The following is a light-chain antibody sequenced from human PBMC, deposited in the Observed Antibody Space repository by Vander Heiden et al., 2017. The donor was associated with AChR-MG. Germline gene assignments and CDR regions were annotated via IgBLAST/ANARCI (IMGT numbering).Light chain of an antibody. CDR1: ESVSSN. V-gene: IGKV3-15*01. CDR3: QKENKGFRT. Sequence: IVLTQSPAPLSVSPGERATLSCRASESVSSNGSWYQKKTGQAPRSLRYGASTRATGIPARCSGSGSGTEFTLTTSSLQSEEFAVYYCQKENKGFRTFGQRTKLDIK. CDR2: GAS. J-gene: IGKJ2*02.